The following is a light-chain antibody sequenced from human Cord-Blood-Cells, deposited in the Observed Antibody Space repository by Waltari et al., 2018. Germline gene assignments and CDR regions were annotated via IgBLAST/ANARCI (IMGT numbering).Light chain of an antibody. Sequence: QSALTHPASVSGSPGPSITISSTGTSRDVGSYNIVSWYQQHPGKAPKLMIYEGSKRPSGVSNRFSGSKSGNTASLTISGLQAEDEADYYCCSYAGSSTYVFGTGTKVTVL. J-gene: IGLJ1*01. V-gene: IGLV2-23*01. CDR2: EGS. CDR3: CSYAGSSTYV. CDR1: SRDVGSYNI.